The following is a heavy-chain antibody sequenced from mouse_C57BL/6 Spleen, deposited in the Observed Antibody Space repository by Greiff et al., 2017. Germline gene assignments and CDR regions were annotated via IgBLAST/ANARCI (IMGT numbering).Heavy chain of an antibody. CDR3: AREGSYYGSSLFAY. Sequence: VQLQQPGAELVKPGASVKLSCKASGYTFTSYWMHWVKQRPGQGLEWIGMIHPNSGSTNYNEKFKSKATLTVDKSSSTAYMQLSSLTSEDSAVYYCAREGSYYGSSLFAYWGQGTLVTVSA. CDR1: GYTFTSYW. J-gene: IGHJ3*01. D-gene: IGHD1-1*01. V-gene: IGHV1-64*01. CDR2: IHPNSGST.